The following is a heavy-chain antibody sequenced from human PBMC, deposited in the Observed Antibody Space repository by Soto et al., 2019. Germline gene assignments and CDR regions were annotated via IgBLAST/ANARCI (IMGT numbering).Heavy chain of an antibody. D-gene: IGHD3-22*01. Sequence: GGSRRRSWAASGFTFSYYYMSWMRQAPGKGLEWVSYFSNSGSTMFYADSVKCRFTISRDNAKNSVYLHMHSLRAEDTAVYYCARAAGSGDHDSGYHYAFDYWGQGTLVTVSS. J-gene: IGHJ4*02. V-gene: IGHV3-11*01. CDR1: GFTFSYYY. CDR3: ARAAGSGDHDSGYHYAFDY. CDR2: FSNSGSTM.